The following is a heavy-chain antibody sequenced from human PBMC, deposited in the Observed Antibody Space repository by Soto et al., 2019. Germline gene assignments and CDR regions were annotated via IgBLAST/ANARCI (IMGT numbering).Heavy chain of an antibody. J-gene: IGHJ6*02. V-gene: IGHV1-69*06. CDR3: ASGAIWTPVTPDYYYDMDV. CDR1: GGTFSSYA. D-gene: IGHD3-3*01. CDR2: IIPIFGTA. Sequence: QVQLVQSGAEVKKPGSSVKVSCKASGGTFSSYAISWVRQAPGQGLEWMGGIIPIFGTANYAQKFQGRVTITADKSTSTAYMELSSLSSEHTAVYYCASGAIWTPVTPDYYYDMDVGGQGTTVTVS.